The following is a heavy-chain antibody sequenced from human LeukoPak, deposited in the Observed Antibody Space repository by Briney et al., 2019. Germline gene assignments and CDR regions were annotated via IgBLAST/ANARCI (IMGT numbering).Heavy chain of an antibody. CDR1: GFTFSSYR. Sequence: GGSLRLSCAASGFTFSSYRVNWVRQAPGKGLEWVSSISSSSSYIYYADSVTGRFTISRDNAKNSLYLQMNSLRAEDTAVYYCARVTLAPSFDYWGQGTLVTVSS. J-gene: IGHJ4*02. CDR2: ISSSSSYI. CDR3: ARVTLAPSFDY. V-gene: IGHV3-21*01.